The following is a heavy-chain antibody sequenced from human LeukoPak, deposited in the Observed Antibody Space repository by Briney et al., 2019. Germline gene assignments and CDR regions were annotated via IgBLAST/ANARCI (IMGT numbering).Heavy chain of an antibody. D-gene: IGHD3-10*01. Sequence: SETLSLTCTVSGGSISSYYWSWLRPPPGKGLEWIGYIYTSGSTNYNPSLKSRVTISVDTSKNQCSLKLSAVTAADTAVYYWGGLLYGGFDYWGQGTLVTVSS. CDR3: GGLLYGGFDY. CDR1: GGSISSYY. CDR2: IYTSGST. J-gene: IGHJ4*02. V-gene: IGHV4-4*09.